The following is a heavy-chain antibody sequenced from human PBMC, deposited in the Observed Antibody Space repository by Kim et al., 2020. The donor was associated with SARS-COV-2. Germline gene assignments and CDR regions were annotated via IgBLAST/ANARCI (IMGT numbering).Heavy chain of an antibody. CDR1: GYTFNTYG. V-gene: IGHV1-18*01. Sequence: ASEKVSCKASGYTFNTYGIRWVRQAPGQGREWMGWISTYNGNADYAQILHDRVTMTTDTSTNTAYMELRSLRSDDTAVYYCARGGYCSGGNCLGGRYFQHWGQGTLVTVSS. CDR2: ISTYNGNA. CDR3: ARGGYCSGGNCLGGRYFQH. J-gene: IGHJ1*01. D-gene: IGHD2-15*01.